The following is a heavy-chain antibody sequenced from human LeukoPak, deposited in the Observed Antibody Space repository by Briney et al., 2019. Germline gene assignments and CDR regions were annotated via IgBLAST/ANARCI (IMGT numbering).Heavy chain of an antibody. Sequence: SETLSLTCTVSGVSISSHYRSWIRQPPGKGLEWIGYMFDNENTKDNPSLKSRITLSADTSKNQFSLRLSSVTAADTAVYYCATIKRGSIFGHFDFWGQGILVTVSS. CDR1: GVSISSHY. J-gene: IGHJ4*02. CDR3: ATIKRGSIFGHFDF. D-gene: IGHD5-18*01. CDR2: MFDNENT. V-gene: IGHV4-59*11.